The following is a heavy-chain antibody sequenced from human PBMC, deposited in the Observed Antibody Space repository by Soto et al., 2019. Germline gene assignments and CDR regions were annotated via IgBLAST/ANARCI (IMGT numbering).Heavy chain of an antibody. CDR1: GGSFPNDY. J-gene: IGHJ4*02. V-gene: IGHV4-59*01. D-gene: IGHD3-22*01. CDR2: IFHSGIT. Sequence: NPSETLSLTCTIFGGSFPNDYWTWIRQSPGTGLEWIGHIFHSGITDYHPSVKSRVNISIDKPKNLFSLKLTSVTAADPAVLYCARYRYFFDMACYFITHGSWGQGILVTVSS. CDR3: ARYRYFFDMACYFITHGS.